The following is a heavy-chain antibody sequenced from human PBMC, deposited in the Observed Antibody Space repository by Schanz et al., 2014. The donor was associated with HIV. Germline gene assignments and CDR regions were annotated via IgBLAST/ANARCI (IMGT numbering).Heavy chain of an antibody. CDR2: ISSDGSNK. V-gene: IGHV3-30*18. D-gene: IGHD6-6*01. CDR3: ANTEFPYSSSSDYYYGMDV. Sequence: VQLLESGGGLVQPGGSLRLSCAASGFTFSNYAMNWVRQAPGKGLEWVAVISSDGSNKYYADSVKGRFTISRDNSKKTLYLQMNSLRAEDTAVYYCANTEFPYSSSSDYYYGMDVWGQGTTVTVSS. CDR1: GFTFSNYA. J-gene: IGHJ6*02.